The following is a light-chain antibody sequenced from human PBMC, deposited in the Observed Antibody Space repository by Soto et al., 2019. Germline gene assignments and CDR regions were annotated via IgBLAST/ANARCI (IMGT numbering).Light chain of an antibody. J-gene: IGLJ1*01. CDR1: SSDVGSYNR. V-gene: IGLV2-18*02. Sequence: QSVLNQPPSVSGSPGQSVAISCTGTSSDVGSYNRVSWYQQPPGAAPKLMIYEVSNRPSGVPDRFSGSKSGNTASLTISELQAEDEADYYCNSYTGSSTYVFGTGTKVTVL. CDR2: EVS. CDR3: NSYTGSSTYV.